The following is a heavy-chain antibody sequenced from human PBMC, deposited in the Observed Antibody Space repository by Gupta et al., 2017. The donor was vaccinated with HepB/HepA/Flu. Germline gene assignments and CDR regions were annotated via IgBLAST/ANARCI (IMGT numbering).Heavy chain of an antibody. Sequence: QVQLVQSGAEVKKPGASVKVSCKASGYTFTGYYMHWVRQAPGQGLEWMGWINPNSGGTNYAQKFQGWVTMTRDTSISTAYMELSRLRSDDTAVYYCARETSPYGDYDNLDFDYWGQGTLVTVSS. CDR1: GYTFTGYY. V-gene: IGHV1-2*04. D-gene: IGHD4-17*01. CDR2: INPNSGGT. CDR3: ARETSPYGDYDNLDFDY. J-gene: IGHJ4*02.